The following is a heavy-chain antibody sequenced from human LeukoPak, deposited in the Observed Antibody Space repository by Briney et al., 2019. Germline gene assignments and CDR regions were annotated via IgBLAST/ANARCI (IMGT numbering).Heavy chain of an antibody. J-gene: IGHJ5*02. CDR2: ISAYNGST. Sequence: VASVKVSCKASGYTFTSYGISWVRQAPGQGLEWMGWISAYNGSTNYAQKLQGRVTMTTDTSTSTAYMELRSLRSDDTAVYYCARVVLWFGELFNWFDPWGQGTLVTVSS. D-gene: IGHD3-10*01. CDR1: GYTFTSYG. CDR3: ARVVLWFGELFNWFDP. V-gene: IGHV1-18*01.